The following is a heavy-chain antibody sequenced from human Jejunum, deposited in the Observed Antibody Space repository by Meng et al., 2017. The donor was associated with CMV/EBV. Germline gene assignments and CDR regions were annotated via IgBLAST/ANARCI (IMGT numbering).Heavy chain of an antibody. CDR2: LGPASGGT. J-gene: IGHJ4*02. D-gene: IGHD3-16*01. CDR3: ASAAGYGPRWYVRGENY. CDR1: FPVSF. V-gene: IGHV1-2*02. Sequence: FPVSFLPWVRPAPGPGLEWLGWLGPASGGTDSAHSFHGRVSLLRDPSLSTVSLELSSLRSADTAVYYCASAAGYGPRWYVRGENYWGQGTLVTVSS.